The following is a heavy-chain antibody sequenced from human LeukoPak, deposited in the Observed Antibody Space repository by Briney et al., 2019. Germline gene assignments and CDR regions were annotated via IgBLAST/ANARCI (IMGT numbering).Heavy chain of an antibody. CDR3: ARQGSGYYYDAFDI. CDR2: INHSGST. V-gene: IGHV4-39*01. D-gene: IGHD3-22*01. J-gene: IGHJ3*02. CDR1: GGSIRSSSYY. Sequence: SETLSLTCTVSGGSIRSSSYYWGWIRQPPGKGLEWIGEINHSGSTNYNPSLKSRVTISVDTSKNQFSLKLSSVTAADTAVYYCARQGSGYYYDAFDIWGQGTMVTVSS.